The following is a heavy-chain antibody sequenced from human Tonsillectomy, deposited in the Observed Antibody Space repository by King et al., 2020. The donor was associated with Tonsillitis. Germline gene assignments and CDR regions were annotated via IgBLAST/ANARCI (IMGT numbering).Heavy chain of an antibody. CDR2: IKSKSDGGAI. CDR1: GFTFTEAW. J-gene: IGHJ6*03. V-gene: IGHV3-15*01. Sequence: VQLVESGGGLVKPGGSLRLSCAASGFTFTEAWMNWVRQAPGRGLESVARIKSKSDGGAIDYAGPVKGRFIISRDDSAKTLYLQMNSLKTEDTAVYFCTTDFATNFLSSNHYTDVWGKGTTVTVS. CDR3: TTDFATNFLSSNHYTDV. D-gene: IGHD1-26*01.